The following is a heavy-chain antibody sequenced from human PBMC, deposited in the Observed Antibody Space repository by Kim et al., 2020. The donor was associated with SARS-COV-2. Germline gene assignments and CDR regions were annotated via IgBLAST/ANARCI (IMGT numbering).Heavy chain of an antibody. CDR1: GFIFQDYA. J-gene: IGHJ6*02. CDR3: AKDIVCTSTWVLAAICGGMDV. V-gene: IGHV3-9*01. D-gene: IGHD2-2*01. Sequence: GGSLRLSCAASGFIFQDYAMHWVRQAPGKGLEWVSSINWNSGTIGYADSVKGRFTISRDNAKNSLYLQMNSLRAEDTALYYCAKDIVCTSTWVLAAICGGMDVWGQGTTVTVSS. CDR2: INWNSGTI.